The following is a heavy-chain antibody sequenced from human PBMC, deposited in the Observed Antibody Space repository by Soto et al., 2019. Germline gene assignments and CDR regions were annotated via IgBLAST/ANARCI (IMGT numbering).Heavy chain of an antibody. CDR1: GYSISSGYY. J-gene: IGHJ6*02. CDR3: ARVVRTIFGVVTSMDV. Sequence: PSETLSLTCAVSGYSISSGYYWGWIRQPPGKGLEWIGSIYHSGSTYYNPSLKSRVTISVDTSKNQFSLKLSSVTAADTAVYYCARVVRTIFGVVTSMDVWGQGTTVTVSS. CDR2: IYHSGST. D-gene: IGHD3-3*01. V-gene: IGHV4-38-2*01.